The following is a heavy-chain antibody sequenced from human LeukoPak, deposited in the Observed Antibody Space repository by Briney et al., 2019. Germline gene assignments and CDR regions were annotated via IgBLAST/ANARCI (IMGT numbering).Heavy chain of an antibody. CDR3: AKDRTTVTTSDFDY. CDR2: ISWNSGSI. J-gene: IGHJ4*02. V-gene: IGHV3-9*01. D-gene: IGHD4-17*01. Sequence: GGSLRLSCAASGFTFDDCAMHWVRQAPGKGLEWVSGISWNSGSIGYADSVKGRFTISRDNAKNSLYLQMNSLRAEDTALYYCAKDRTTVTTSDFDYWGQGTLVTVSS. CDR1: GFTFDDCA.